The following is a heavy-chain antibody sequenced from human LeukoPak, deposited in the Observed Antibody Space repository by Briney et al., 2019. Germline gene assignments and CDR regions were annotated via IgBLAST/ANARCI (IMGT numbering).Heavy chain of an antibody. CDR3: ARDVDSSSWYAFDP. CDR1: GYTFTGYY. CDR2: INPNSGGT. Sequence: GASVTVSCKASGYTFTGYYMHWVRQAPGQGLEWMGWINPNSGGTNYAQKFQGRVTMTRDTSISTAYMELSRLRSDDTAVYYCARDVDSSSWYAFDPWGQGTLVTVSS. V-gene: IGHV1-2*02. J-gene: IGHJ5*02. D-gene: IGHD6-13*01.